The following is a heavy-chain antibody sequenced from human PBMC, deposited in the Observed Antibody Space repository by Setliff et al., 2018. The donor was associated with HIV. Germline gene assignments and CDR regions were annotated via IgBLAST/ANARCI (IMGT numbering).Heavy chain of an antibody. D-gene: IGHD3-3*01. Sequence: RASVKVSCKASGYTFTDYYIYWVRQAPGQGLEWMGRINPNSGGTHYAQKFQGRVTMTGDTSVSTAYMELSGLGLDDTAVYYCARDFLNYDFYRAFDSWGQGTLVTVSS. CDR3: ARDFLNYDFYRAFDS. CDR1: GYTFTDYY. CDR2: INPNSGGT. V-gene: IGHV1-2*06. J-gene: IGHJ4*02.